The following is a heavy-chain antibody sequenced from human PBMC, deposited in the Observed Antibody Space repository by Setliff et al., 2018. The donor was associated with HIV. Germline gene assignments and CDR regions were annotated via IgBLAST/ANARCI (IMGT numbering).Heavy chain of an antibody. J-gene: IGHJ2*01. CDR1: GGSISSGDYY. CDR2: IYNSGST. V-gene: IGHV4-30-4*08. D-gene: IGHD3-10*01. CDR3: ARETNASGSLIAYWYFDL. Sequence: SETLSLTCTVSGGSISSGDYYWTWIRQPPGKGLEWIGYIYNSGSTYYEPSLRGRVTISIDRSKNQFSLKLNSVTAADTAVYYCARETNASGSLIAYWYFDLWGRGTLVTVSS.